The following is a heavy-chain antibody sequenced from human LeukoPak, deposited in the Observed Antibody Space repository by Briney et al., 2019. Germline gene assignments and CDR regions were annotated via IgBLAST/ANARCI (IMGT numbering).Heavy chain of an antibody. CDR2: INPNSGGT. D-gene: IGHD6-13*01. CDR3: ARDGYSSSWHFDY. Sequence: GASVKVFCKASGYTFTGYYMHWVRQAPGQGLEWMGWINPNSGGTNYAQKFQGRVTMTRDTSISTAYMELSRLRSDDTAVYYCARDGYSSSWHFDYWGQGTLVTVSS. J-gene: IGHJ4*02. CDR1: GYTFTGYY. V-gene: IGHV1-2*02.